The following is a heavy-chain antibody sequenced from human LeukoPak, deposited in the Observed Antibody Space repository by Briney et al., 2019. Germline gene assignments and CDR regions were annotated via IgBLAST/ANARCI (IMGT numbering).Heavy chain of an antibody. V-gene: IGHV1-24*01. Sequence: APVKVSCKVSGYTLTELSMHWVRQAPGKGLEWMGGFDPEDGETIYAQKFQGRVTMTEDTSTDTAYMELSSLRSEDTAVYYCATGIDYYGSGSYEFDYWGQGTLVTVSS. J-gene: IGHJ4*02. CDR1: GYTLTELS. D-gene: IGHD3-10*01. CDR2: FDPEDGET. CDR3: ATGIDYYGSGSYEFDY.